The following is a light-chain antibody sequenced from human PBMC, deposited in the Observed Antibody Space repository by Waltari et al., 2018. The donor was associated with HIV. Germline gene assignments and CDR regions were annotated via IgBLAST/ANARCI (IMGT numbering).Light chain of an antibody. V-gene: IGKV3-20*01. CDR1: QSVGSSY. CDR2: GAS. CDR3: QQNAASPLT. J-gene: IGKJ4*01. Sequence: EIVLTQSPGTLSLSPGETATLSCRASQSVGSSYLAWYQQRPGQAPKVLMYGASNRATGVPDRVSGAGSGTDFTLTITRLEPEDFAVYFCQQNAASPLTFGGGTKVEIK.